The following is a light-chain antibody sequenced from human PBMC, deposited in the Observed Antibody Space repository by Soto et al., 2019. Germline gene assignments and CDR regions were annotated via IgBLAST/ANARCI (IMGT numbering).Light chain of an antibody. CDR2: KAS. J-gene: IGKJ2*01. CDR3: KQYSTYPYI. Sequence: DVQMTQSPSALSASVGDRVTITCRASQSISSWLAWYQQKPGKAHKLLIYKASSLESGVQSRFSGGGIGTEFSLSIRSLQPDDFATYYCKQYSTYPYIFGQGTKVDIK. CDR1: QSISSW. V-gene: IGKV1-5*03.